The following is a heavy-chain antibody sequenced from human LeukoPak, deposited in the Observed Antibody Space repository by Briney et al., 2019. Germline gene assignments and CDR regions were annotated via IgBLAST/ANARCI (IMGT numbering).Heavy chain of an antibody. D-gene: IGHD3-10*01. CDR3: ASYGSGSYYRGAYYYGMDV. CDR1: GFTFSIYS. V-gene: IGHV3-21*01. CDR2: IISISSYI. Sequence: PGGSLRLSCAASGFTFSIYSMNSVRQPPGNWLESLSSIISISSYIYYADSVKGRFTISRDNAKNSLYLQMNSLRAEDTAVYYCASYGSGSYYRGAYYYGMDVWGQGTTVTVSS. J-gene: IGHJ6*02.